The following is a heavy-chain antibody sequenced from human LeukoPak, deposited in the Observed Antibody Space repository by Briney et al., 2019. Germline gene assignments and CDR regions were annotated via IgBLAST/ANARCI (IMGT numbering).Heavy chain of an antibody. CDR3: ARDLMGPFDY. J-gene: IGHJ4*02. CDR1: GFTLSSYW. V-gene: IGHV3-74*01. Sequence: GSLRLSCAASGFTLSSYWMHWVRQAPGKRLVWVSRINIGGSTTNYADSVKGRFTISRDTAKNTLYLQMNSLRAEDTAVYYCARDLMGPFDYWGQGTLVTVSS. CDR2: INIGGSTT.